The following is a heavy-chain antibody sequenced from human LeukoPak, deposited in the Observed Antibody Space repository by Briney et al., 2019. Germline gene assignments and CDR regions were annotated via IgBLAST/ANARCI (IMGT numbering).Heavy chain of an antibody. CDR1: GFTFSSYA. D-gene: IGHD6-13*01. CDR2: ISSNGGST. Sequence: GGSLRLSCSASGFTFSSYAMHWVRQAPGKGLEYVSAISSNGGSTYYADSVKGRFTISRDNSKNTLYLQMSSLGAEDTAVYYCVIAAAGPSRIYYFDYWGQGTLVTVSS. V-gene: IGHV3-64D*06. J-gene: IGHJ4*02. CDR3: VIAAAGPSRIYYFDY.